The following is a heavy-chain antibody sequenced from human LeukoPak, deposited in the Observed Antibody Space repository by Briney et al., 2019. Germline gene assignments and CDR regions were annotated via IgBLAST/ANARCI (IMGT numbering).Heavy chain of an antibody. D-gene: IGHD1-14*01. V-gene: IGHV3-21*01. CDR3: ARDRSSGGHDY. J-gene: IGHJ4*02. CDR2: ISSSSTSI. Sequence: GGSLRLSCAASGFTLSSYSMNWVRQAPGKGVEWVSSISSSSTSIYYADSVKGRFTISRDNAKNSLYLQMNSLRAEDTAVYYCARDRSSGGHDYWGQGTLVTVSS. CDR1: GFTLSSYS.